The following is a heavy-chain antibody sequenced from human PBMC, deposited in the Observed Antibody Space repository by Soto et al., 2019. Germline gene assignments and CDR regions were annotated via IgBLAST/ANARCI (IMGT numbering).Heavy chain of an antibody. V-gene: IGHV4-4*07. CDR3: ARDGSSSFLFDY. J-gene: IGHJ4*02. CDR2: IYTSGST. Sequence: SETLSLTCTVSGGSISSYYWGWIRQPAGKGLEWIGRIYTSGSTNYNPSLKSRVTMSVDTSKNQFSLKLSSVTAADTAVYYCARDGSSSFLFDYWGQGTLVTVSS. CDR1: GGSISSYY. D-gene: IGHD6-13*01.